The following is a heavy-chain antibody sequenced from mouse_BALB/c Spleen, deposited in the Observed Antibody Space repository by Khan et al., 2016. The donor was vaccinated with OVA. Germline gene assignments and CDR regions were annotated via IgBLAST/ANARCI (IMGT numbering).Heavy chain of an antibody. Sequence: QIQLVQSGPELKKPGETVKISCKASGYTFTNYGMNWVKQSPGKALKWMGWINTYTGEPTYADDFKGRFAFSLETSASTAYLQINNLKNEDTATYFCARPPYLSYTLYHWGQGTSVTVSS. D-gene: IGHD2-10*01. CDR3: ARPPYLSYTLYH. V-gene: IGHV9-3-1*01. CDR2: INTYTGEP. J-gene: IGHJ4*01. CDR1: GYTFTNYG.